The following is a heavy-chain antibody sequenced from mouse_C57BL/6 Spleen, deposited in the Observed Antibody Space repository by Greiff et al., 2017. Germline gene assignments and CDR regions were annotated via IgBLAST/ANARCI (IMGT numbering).Heavy chain of an antibody. CDR3: ARRGLLGAMDY. CDR2: IDPSDSYT. D-gene: IGHD2-13*01. J-gene: IGHJ4*01. Sequence: QVQLQQPGAELVRPGTSVTLSCKASGYTFTSYWMHWVKQRPGQGLEWIGVIDPSDSYTNYNQKFKGKATLTVDTSSSTAYMQLSSLTSEDSAVYYCARRGLLGAMDYWGQGTSVTVSS. CDR1: GYTFTSYW. V-gene: IGHV1-59*01.